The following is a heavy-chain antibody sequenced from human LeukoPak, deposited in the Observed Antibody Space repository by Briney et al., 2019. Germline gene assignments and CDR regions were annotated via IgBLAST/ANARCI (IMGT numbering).Heavy chain of an antibody. J-gene: IGHJ3*02. CDR1: GYTLTELS. Sequence: ASVKVSFKVSGYTLTELSMHWVRQAPGKGLEWMGGFDPEDGETIYAQKFQGRVTMTEDTSTDTAYMELSSLRSEDTAVYYCAHDSSGYYSTDAFDIWGQGTMVTVSS. V-gene: IGHV1-24*01. CDR2: FDPEDGET. CDR3: AHDSSGYYSTDAFDI. D-gene: IGHD3-22*01.